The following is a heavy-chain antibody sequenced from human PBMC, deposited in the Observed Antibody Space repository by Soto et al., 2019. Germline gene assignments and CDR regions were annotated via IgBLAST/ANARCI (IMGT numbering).Heavy chain of an antibody. CDR3: XXXXXXXXXXXAXXXXDL. CDR2: ISASTRNT. V-gene: IGHV1-18*01. CDR1: GYTFSDYA. Sequence: QVQLVQSGGEVKKPGASVKVSCQASGYTFSDYAISWVRQAPGQGLEWMGWISASTRNTDQAQNFQGRVIMTLDTSTNTAYMELRSLRSDDTAVYYXXXXXXXXXXXXAXXXXDLWXRGTLV. J-gene: IGHJ2*01.